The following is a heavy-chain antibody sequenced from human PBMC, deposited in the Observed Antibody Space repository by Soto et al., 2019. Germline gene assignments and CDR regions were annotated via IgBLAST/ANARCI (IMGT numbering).Heavy chain of an antibody. CDR2: ISYDGSNK. J-gene: IGHJ4*02. CDR3: AKDPPGVERYYFDY. D-gene: IGHD3-10*01. CDR1: GFTFSSYG. Sequence: QVQLVESGGGVVQPGRSLRLSCAASGFTFSSYGMHWVRQAPGKGLEWVAVISYDGSNKYYADSVKGRFTISRDNSKNTLYLQMNSLRAEDTAVYYCAKDPPGVERYYFDYWGQGTLVTVSS. V-gene: IGHV3-30*18.